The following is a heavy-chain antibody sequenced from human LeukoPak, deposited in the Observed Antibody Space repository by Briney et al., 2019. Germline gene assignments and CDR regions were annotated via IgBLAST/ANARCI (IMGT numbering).Heavy chain of an antibody. CDR2: ISSNGGST. CDR1: GFTFSSYA. D-gene: IGHD3-3*01. Sequence: GGSLRLSCAASGFTFSSYAMHWVRQAPGKGLEYVSAISSNGGSTYYANSVKGRFTISRDNSKNTLYLQMGSLRAEDMAVYYCARASDYDFWSGYSYYFDYWGQGTLVTVSS. V-gene: IGHV3-64*01. J-gene: IGHJ4*02. CDR3: ARASDYDFWSGYSYYFDY.